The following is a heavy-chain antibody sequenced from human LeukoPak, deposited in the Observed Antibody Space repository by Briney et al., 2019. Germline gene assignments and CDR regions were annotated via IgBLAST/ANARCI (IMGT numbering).Heavy chain of an antibody. Sequence: ASVKVSCKASGYTFTGYYMHWVRQAPGQGLEWMGWINPNSGGTNYAQKFQGWVTMTRDTSISTAYMELSRLRSDDTAVYYCARDQQYYYYGMDVWGQGTTVTVSS. CDR2: INPNSGGT. CDR1: GYTFTGYY. J-gene: IGHJ6*02. CDR3: ARDQQYYYYGMDV. V-gene: IGHV1-2*04.